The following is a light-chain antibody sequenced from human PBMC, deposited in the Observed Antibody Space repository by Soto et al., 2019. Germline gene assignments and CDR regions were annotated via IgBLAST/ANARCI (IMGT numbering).Light chain of an antibody. Sequence: QSALTQPRSVSGSPGQSITISCTGTNSDIGGYHYVSWYQQHPGKAPKLMIYEVINRPSGVSHRFSGSKSGTTASLTISGLQTEDEADYYCSSYTTSSTLVFGGGTKLTVL. CDR1: NSDIGGYHY. CDR3: SSYTTSSTLV. J-gene: IGLJ2*01. CDR2: EVI. V-gene: IGLV2-14*01.